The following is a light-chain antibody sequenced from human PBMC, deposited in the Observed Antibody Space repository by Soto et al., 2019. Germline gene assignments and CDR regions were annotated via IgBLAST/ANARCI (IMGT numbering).Light chain of an antibody. J-gene: IGKJ2*01. CDR1: QSIGSF. CDR3: QQRTNWHT. V-gene: IGKV3-11*01. CDR2: DAS. Sequence: DIVLTQSPATLSVSLGERATLSCRASQSIGSFLAWYQQKPGQPPRLLIYDASKRATGIPARFSGSGSGTGFTLTISSLEPEYFAVYYCQQRTNWHTFGQGTKLEI.